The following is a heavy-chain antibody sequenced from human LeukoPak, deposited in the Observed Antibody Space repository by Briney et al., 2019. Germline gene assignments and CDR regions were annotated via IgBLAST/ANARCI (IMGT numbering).Heavy chain of an antibody. CDR2: IYNGGST. V-gene: IGHV4-59*11. J-gene: IGHJ5*02. D-gene: IGHD1-26*01. Sequence: SETLSLTCTVSGGSISSLYWNWIRQPPGKGLEWIRHIYNGGSTNYNPSLKGRVTISVDTSKNQFSLKLSSVTAADTAVYYCARDGSGSYFNWFDPWGQGTLVTVSS. CDR3: ARDGSGSYFNWFDP. CDR1: GGSISSLY.